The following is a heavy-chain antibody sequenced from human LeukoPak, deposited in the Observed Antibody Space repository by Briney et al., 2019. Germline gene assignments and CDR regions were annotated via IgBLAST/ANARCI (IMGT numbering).Heavy chain of an antibody. J-gene: IGHJ4*02. CDR2: IGGSGDNT. CDR1: GFTFSSYA. CDR3: AKVRSATGMTTTYFDY. V-gene: IGHV3-23*01. Sequence: PGGSLRLSCAAAGFTFSSYAMSWVRQAPGKRLEWVSSIGGSGDNTYYADSLKGRFSISRVNHQNTLYLQMSSLRVEDTAKFSFAKVRSATGMTTTYFDYWGQGTLVTDSS. D-gene: IGHD1-26*01.